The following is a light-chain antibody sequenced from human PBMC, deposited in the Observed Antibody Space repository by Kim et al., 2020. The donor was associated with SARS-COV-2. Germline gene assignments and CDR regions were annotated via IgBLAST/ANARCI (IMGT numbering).Light chain of an antibody. Sequence: LSPGERATLSCRASQSVSCSYLAWYQQTPGQAPRLLIYGASSRATGIPDRFSGSGSGTDFTLTISRLEPEDFAVYYCQQYGSSLYTFGQGTKLEI. CDR1: QSVSCSY. CDR3: QQYGSSLYT. J-gene: IGKJ2*01. CDR2: GAS. V-gene: IGKV3-20*01.